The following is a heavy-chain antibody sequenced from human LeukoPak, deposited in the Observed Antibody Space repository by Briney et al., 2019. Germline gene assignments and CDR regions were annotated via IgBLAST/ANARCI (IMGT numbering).Heavy chain of an antibody. CDR3: ASASGFSFKYYYMGV. V-gene: IGHV3-11*01. D-gene: IGHD5-12*01. CDR1: GFTFTDYY. J-gene: IGHJ6*03. Sequence: GGSLRLSCAASGFTFTDYYMSWIRQAPGKGLEWLAYISTSGTTTYYADSVRGRSTVSRDNAKNSLYLQMNSLTAEDSAVYFCASASGFSFKYYYMGVWGKGTTVTISS. CDR2: ISTSGTTT.